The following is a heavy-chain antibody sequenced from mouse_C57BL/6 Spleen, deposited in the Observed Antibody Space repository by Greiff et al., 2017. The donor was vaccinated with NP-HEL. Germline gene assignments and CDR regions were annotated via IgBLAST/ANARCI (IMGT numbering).Heavy chain of an antibody. CDR3: TERGTGSCFAY. CDR1: GFTFSNYW. CDR2: IRLKSDNYAT. Sequence: EVKLMESGGGLVQPGGSMKLSCVASGFTFSNYWMNWVRQSPEKGLEWVAQIRLKSDNYATHYAESVQGRFTISRDDSKSSDYLQLHNVRAEDTGIYYCTERGTGSCFAYWGEGALVTVSA. J-gene: IGHJ3*01. V-gene: IGHV6-3*01. D-gene: IGHD4-1*01.